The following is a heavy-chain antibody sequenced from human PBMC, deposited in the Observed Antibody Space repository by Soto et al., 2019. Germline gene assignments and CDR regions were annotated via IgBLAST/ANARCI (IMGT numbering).Heavy chain of an antibody. V-gene: IGHV3-23*01. Sequence: GGSLRLSCAASGFTFSSYAMSWVRQAPGKGLEWVSAISGSGGSTYYADSVKGRFTISRDNSKNTLYLQMNSLRAEDTAVYYCAKASQPTSLRYFDWLLPYYFDYWGQGTLVTVSS. J-gene: IGHJ4*02. CDR2: ISGSGGST. CDR1: GFTFSSYA. D-gene: IGHD3-9*01. CDR3: AKASQPTSLRYFDWLLPYYFDY.